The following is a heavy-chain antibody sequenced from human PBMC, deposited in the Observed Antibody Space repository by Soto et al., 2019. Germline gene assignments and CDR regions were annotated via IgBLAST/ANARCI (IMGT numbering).Heavy chain of an antibody. CDR1: GFTFTSYA. J-gene: IGHJ4*02. CDR3: AKDRSQSSSSYFDFDF. D-gene: IGHD2-2*01. CDR2: IANSGGGT. V-gene: IGHV3-23*01. Sequence: GGSLRLSCAASGFTFTSYAMGWVRQPPGQGLEWLSSIANSGGGTYYADSVKGRFTISRDNSMNTLYLQMSSLRAEDTAVYYCAKDRSQSSSSYFDFDFWGLGTLVTVSS.